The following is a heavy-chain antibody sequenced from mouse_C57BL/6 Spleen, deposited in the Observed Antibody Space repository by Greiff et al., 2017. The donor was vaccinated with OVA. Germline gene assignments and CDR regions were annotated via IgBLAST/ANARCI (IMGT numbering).Heavy chain of an antibody. CDR2: INPGSGGT. J-gene: IGHJ4*01. CDR3: ARLPGWDDAMDY. CDR1: GYAFTNYL. Sequence: QVQLKQSGAELVRPGTSVKVSCKASGYAFTNYLIEWVKQRPGQGLEWIGVINPGSGGTNYNEKFKGKATLTADKSSSTAYMQLSSLTSEDSAVYFCARLPGWDDAMDYWGQGTSVTVSS. D-gene: IGHD4-1*01. V-gene: IGHV1-54*01.